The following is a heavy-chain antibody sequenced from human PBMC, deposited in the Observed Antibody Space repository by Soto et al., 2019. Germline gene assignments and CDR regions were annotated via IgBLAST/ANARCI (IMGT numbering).Heavy chain of an antibody. CDR2: ISAYNGNT. V-gene: IGHV1-18*01. D-gene: IGHD3-9*01. J-gene: IGHJ4*02. CDR3: ARDISPPDY. Sequence: QVQLVQSGAEVKKPGASVKVSCKASGYTFTSYAISWVRQAPGQGLEWMGWISAYNGNTKNAQKLQGRVNMTTDTSTSTAYMELGSLRAADTAVYDGARDISPPDYWGQGTLVTVSS. CDR1: GYTFTSYA.